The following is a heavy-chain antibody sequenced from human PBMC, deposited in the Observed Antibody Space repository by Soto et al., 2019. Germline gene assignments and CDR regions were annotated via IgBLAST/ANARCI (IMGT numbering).Heavy chain of an antibody. V-gene: IGHV3-74*01. D-gene: IGHD2-2*01. J-gene: IGHJ6*02. CDR2: IYSDGSIT. CDR1: GFTFSSTW. CDR3: ATDGSYAQHV. Sequence: GGSLRLSCTASGFTFSSTWMHWVRQAPGRGLVWVSHIYSDGSITAYADSVKGRFTISRDNARNMMYLQMNSLRVEDTAVYYCATDGSYAQHVWGQGTTVTVSS.